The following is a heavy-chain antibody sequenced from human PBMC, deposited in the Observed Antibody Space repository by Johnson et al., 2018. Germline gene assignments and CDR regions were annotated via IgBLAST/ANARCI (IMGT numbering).Heavy chain of an antibody. CDR2: IIPIFGTT. CDR3: ASDRRRGSGPLLGVYYFDD. J-gene: IGHJ4*02. Sequence: QVQLVESGAEVKKPGSSVKVSCKASGGTFSRYAISWMRQAPGQGLEWMGGIIPIFGTTNYAQKFQGRVTITAYESTSTAYMELSSLRSEDTAVYYCASDRRRGSGPLLGVYYFDDWGQGTLVTVSS. D-gene: IGHD3-10*01. CDR1: GGTFSRYA. V-gene: IGHV1-69*01.